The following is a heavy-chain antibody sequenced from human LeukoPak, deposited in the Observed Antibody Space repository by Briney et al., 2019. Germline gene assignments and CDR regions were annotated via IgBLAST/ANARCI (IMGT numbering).Heavy chain of an antibody. CDR2: FYYSGST. Sequence: SQTLSLTCTVSGGSISSGDYYWSWIRQPPGKGLEWIGYFYYSGSTYYNPSLKSRVTISVDTSKNQFSLKLSSVTAADTAVYYCARAVMVRGVTFDYWGQGTLVTVSS. D-gene: IGHD3-10*01. CDR3: ARAVMVRGVTFDY. V-gene: IGHV4-30-4*01. J-gene: IGHJ4*02. CDR1: GGSISSGDYY.